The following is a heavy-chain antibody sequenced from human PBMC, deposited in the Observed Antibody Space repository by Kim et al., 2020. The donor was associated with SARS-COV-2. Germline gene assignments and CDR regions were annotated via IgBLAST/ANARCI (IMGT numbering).Heavy chain of an antibody. CDR1: GFTFSAYD. D-gene: IGHD3-10*01. CDR3: ATDWRMDRGPVIKGVFDF. J-gene: IGHJ4*02. CDR2: ISNDGRNQ. V-gene: IGHV3-30*04. Sequence: GGSLRLSCGASGFTFSAYDMHWVRQAPGKGLEWVAIISNDGRNQYFADSVKGRFTISRDNSKNTLYLHMNSLRPEDSAVYYCATDWRMDRGPVIKGVFDFWGQGTLVTISS.